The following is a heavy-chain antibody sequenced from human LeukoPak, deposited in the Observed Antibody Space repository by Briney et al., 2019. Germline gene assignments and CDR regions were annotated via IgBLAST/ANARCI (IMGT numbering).Heavy chain of an antibody. J-gene: IGHJ5*02. Sequence: SETLSLTCTVSGYSVSSGYYWGWIRQSPGKGLEWIGSIYHSGSTYYSPSLRSRVTISVDTSKNQFSLKLSSVTAADTAVYYCACDYYGSGSYYNSNWFDPWGQGTLVTVSS. CDR2: IYHSGST. D-gene: IGHD3-10*01. V-gene: IGHV4-38-2*02. CDR3: ACDYYGSGSYYNSNWFDP. CDR1: GYSVSSGYY.